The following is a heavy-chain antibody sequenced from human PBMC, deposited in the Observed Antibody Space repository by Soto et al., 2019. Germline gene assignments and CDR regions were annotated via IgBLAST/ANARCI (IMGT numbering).Heavy chain of an antibody. D-gene: IGHD2-8*01. CDR3: VRGGSCTNGVCSVFDY. V-gene: IGHV4-31*03. CDR1: GGSVSSVGYY. CDR2: ITYSGNT. Sequence: SSETLSLTCTVSGGSVSSVGYYWSWIRQHPGKGLEWIGYITYSGNTYYNPSLESRVTMSADTSKNQFSLKLSSVTAAGTAVYFCVRGGSCTNGVCSVFDYWGQGTLVTVSS. J-gene: IGHJ4*02.